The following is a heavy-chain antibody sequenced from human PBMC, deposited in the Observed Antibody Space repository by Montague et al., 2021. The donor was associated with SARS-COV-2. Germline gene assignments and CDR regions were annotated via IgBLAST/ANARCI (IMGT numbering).Heavy chain of an antibody. D-gene: IGHD1-26*01. CDR2: IDWDDDK. V-gene: IGHV2-70*01. CDR3: ARFRRELLEGAFDY. CDR1: GFSLSTSGMC. Sequence: PALVKPTQTLTLTCTFSGFSLSTSGMCVSWIRQPPGKALEWLALIDWDDDKYYSTSLKTRLTISKDTSKNQVVLTMTNMDPVDTATYYCARFRRELLEGAFDYWGQGTLVTVSS. J-gene: IGHJ4*02.